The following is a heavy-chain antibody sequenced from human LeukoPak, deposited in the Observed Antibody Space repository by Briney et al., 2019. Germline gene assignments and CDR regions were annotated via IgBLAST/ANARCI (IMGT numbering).Heavy chain of an antibody. CDR2: ISSSGSTI. CDR1: GFNFSSYE. CDR3: ARGDDYYGSGRLIEGDY. D-gene: IGHD3-10*01. J-gene: IGHJ4*02. Sequence: GGSLRLSCAASGFNFSSYEMNWVRQAPGKGLEWVSYISSSGSTIYYADSVKGRFTISRDNAKNSLYLQMNSLRAEDTAVYYCARGDDYYGSGRLIEGDYWGQGTLVTVSS. V-gene: IGHV3-48*03.